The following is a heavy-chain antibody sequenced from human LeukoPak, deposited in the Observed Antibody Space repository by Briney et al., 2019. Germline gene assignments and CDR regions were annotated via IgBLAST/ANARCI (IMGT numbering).Heavy chain of an antibody. Sequence: ASVKVSCKASGYTFTSYHINWVRQATGQGLEWMGWINPNSGGTNYAQKFQGRVTMTRDTSISTAYMELSRLRSDDTAVYYCARDRLRFLEWLPYYYYMDVWGKGTTVIVSS. CDR2: INPNSGGT. J-gene: IGHJ6*03. D-gene: IGHD3-3*01. CDR3: ARDRLRFLEWLPYYYYMDV. V-gene: IGHV1-2*02. CDR1: GYTFTSYH.